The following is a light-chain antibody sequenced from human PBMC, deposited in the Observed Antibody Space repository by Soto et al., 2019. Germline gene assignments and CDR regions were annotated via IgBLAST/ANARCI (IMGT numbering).Light chain of an antibody. CDR2: GAS. CDR1: QSVSSN. Sequence: EIVMTQSPATLSVSPGERGTLSCRASQSVSSNLAWYQQKPGQSPRLLIYGASTRATGIPARFSGSGSGTEFTLTISSLQSEDFALYYCQQYNKGPVTFGQGTKVEIK. CDR3: QQYNKGPVT. V-gene: IGKV3-15*01. J-gene: IGKJ1*01.